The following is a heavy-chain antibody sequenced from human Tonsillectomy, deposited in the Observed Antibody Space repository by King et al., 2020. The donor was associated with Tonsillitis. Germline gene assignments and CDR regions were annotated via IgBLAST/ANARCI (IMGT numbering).Heavy chain of an antibody. V-gene: IGHV4-34*01. J-gene: IGHJ4*02. CDR2: INHSGST. CDR3: ARGAGAVMGELSLPFDY. Sequence: VQLQQWGAGLLKPSETLSLTCAVYGGSFSGYYWSWIRQPPGKGLEWIGEINHSGSTNYNPSLKSRVTISVDTSKNQFSLKLSSLTAADTAVYYCARGAGAVMGELSLPFDYWGQGTLVTVSS. CDR1: GGSFSGYY. D-gene: IGHD3-16*02.